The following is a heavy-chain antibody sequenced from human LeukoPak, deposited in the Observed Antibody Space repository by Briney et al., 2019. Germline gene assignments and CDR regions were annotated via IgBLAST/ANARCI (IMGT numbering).Heavy chain of an antibody. CDR3: AQSGRSTFWY. CDR2: IKEDGSEK. J-gene: IGHJ4*02. D-gene: IGHD2/OR15-2a*01. V-gene: IGHV3-7*01. CDR1: GFTFSDHW. Sequence: GSLRLSCGASGFTFSDHWMSWVRQAPGKGLEWVANIKEDGSEKYYVDSVRGRFTISRDNVKNSLHLQMNSLRVEDTAVYYCAQSGRSTFWYWGQGALVSVSS.